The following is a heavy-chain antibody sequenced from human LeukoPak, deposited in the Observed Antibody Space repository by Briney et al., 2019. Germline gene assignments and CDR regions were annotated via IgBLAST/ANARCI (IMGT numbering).Heavy chain of an antibody. D-gene: IGHD5-24*01. V-gene: IGHV1-69*05. CDR1: GGTFSSYA. Sequence: GASVKVSCKACGGTFSSYAISWVRQAPGQGLESMGRIIPIFGTANYAQKFQGRVTITTDESTSTAYMELGSLRSEDTAVYYCARDSIRDGTNSGFDNWGQGTLVTVSS. CDR2: IIPIFGTA. J-gene: IGHJ4*02. CDR3: ARDSIRDGTNSGFDN.